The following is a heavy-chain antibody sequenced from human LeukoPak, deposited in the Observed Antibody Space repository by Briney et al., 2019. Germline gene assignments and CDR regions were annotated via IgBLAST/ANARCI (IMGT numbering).Heavy chain of an antibody. V-gene: IGHV1-58*02. Sequence: GTSVKVSCKASGFTFTSSAMQWVRQARGQRLEWIGWIVVGSGNTNYAQKFQERVTITRDMSTSTAYMELSSLRSEDTAVYYCAADRGLLWFGESALTFDPWGQGTLVTVSS. D-gene: IGHD3-10*01. CDR1: GFTFTSSA. J-gene: IGHJ5*02. CDR3: AADRGLLWFGESALTFDP. CDR2: IVVGSGNT.